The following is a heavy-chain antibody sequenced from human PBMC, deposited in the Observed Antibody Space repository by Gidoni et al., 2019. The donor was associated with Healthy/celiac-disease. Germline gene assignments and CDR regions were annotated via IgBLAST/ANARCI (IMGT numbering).Heavy chain of an antibody. D-gene: IGHD4-17*01. CDR1: GGSISSGGYY. CDR3: ARVGTTVVTGAFDI. CDR2: IYYSGGT. J-gene: IGHJ3*02. Sequence: QVQLQESGPGLVKPSQTLSLTCTVSGGSISSGGYYWSWIRQHPGKGLEWIGYIYYSGGTYYNPSLKSRVTISVDTSKNQFSLKLSSVTAADTAVYYCARVGTTVVTGAFDIWGQGTMVTVSS. V-gene: IGHV4-31*03.